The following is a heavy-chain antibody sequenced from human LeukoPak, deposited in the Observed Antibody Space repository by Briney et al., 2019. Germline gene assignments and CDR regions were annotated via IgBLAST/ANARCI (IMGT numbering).Heavy chain of an antibody. CDR2: INHSGST. CDR1: GGSFSGYY. Sequence: SETLSLTCAVYGGSFSGYYWSWIRQPPGKGLEWIGEINHSGSTNYNPSLKSRVTISVDTSKNQFSLKLSSVTAADTAVYYCARRYGSGSYRDWGQGTLVTVSS. CDR3: ARRYGSGSYRD. V-gene: IGHV4-34*01. D-gene: IGHD3-10*01. J-gene: IGHJ4*02.